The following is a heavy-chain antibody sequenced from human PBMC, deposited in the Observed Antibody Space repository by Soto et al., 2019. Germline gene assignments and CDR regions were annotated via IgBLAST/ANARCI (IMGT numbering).Heavy chain of an antibody. CDR2: ISYDGSNK. J-gene: IGHJ4*02. CDR3: AKVSNDFWSGYYGYDY. Sequence: QVQLVESGGGVVQPGRSLRLSGAASGFTFSSYGMHWVRQDPGKGLEWVAVISYDGSNKYYADSVKGRFTISRDNSKNTLYLQMNSLRAEDTAVYYCAKVSNDFWSGYYGYDYWGQGTLVTVSS. V-gene: IGHV3-30*18. CDR1: GFTFSSYG. D-gene: IGHD3-3*01.